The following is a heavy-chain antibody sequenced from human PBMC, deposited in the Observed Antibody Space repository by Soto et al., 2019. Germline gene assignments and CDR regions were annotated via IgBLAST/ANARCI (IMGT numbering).Heavy chain of an antibody. CDR1: GYSFTSYW. Sequence: PGESLKISCKGSGYSFTSYWIGRVRQMPGKGLEWMGIIYPGDSDTRYSPSFQGQVTISADKSISTAYLQWSSLKASDTAMYYCARHAIAVAGRGWFDPWGQGTLVTVSS. CDR3: ARHAIAVAGRGWFDP. D-gene: IGHD6-19*01. CDR2: IYPGDSDT. J-gene: IGHJ5*02. V-gene: IGHV5-51*01.